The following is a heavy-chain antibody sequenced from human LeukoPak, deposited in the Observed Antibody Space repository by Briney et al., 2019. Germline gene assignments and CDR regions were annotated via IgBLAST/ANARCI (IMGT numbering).Heavy chain of an antibody. V-gene: IGHV3-30-3*01. Sequence: PGRSLRLSCAASGFTFSTYAVHWVRQAPGKGLEWVAVISYDGSNKYYTDSVKGRFTISRDNSKNTLYLQMNSLSAEDTAVYYCARDSTMVRGVIPFDYWGQGTLVTVSS. CDR1: GFTFSTYA. D-gene: IGHD3-10*01. CDR2: ISYDGSNK. J-gene: IGHJ4*02. CDR3: ARDSTMVRGVIPFDY.